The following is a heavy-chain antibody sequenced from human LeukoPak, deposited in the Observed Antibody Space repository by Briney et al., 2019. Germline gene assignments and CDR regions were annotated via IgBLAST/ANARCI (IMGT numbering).Heavy chain of an antibody. D-gene: IGHD2-15*01. J-gene: IGHJ4*02. CDR2: IYYSGST. CDR1: GGSISSYY. CDR3: ARGVREVAADY. Sequence: PSETLSLTCTVSGGSISSYYWSWIRQPPGQGPEWIGYIYYSGSTNYNPSLKSRVTISVDTSKNQFSLKLSSVTAADTAVYYCARGVREVAADYWGQGTLVTVSS. V-gene: IGHV4-59*01.